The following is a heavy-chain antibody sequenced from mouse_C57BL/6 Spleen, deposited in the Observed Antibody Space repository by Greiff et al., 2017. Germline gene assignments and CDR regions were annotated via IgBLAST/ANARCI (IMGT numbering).Heavy chain of an antibody. D-gene: IGHD4-1*01. V-gene: IGHV1-81*01. CDR3: ARSWAYAMDY. CDR1: GYTFTSYG. CDR2: IYPRSGNT. J-gene: IGHJ4*01. Sequence: VKLQQSGAELARPGASVKLSCKASGYTFTSYGISWVKQRTGQGLEWIGEIYPRSGNTYYNEKFKGKATLTADKSSSTAYMELRSLTSEDSAVYFCARSWAYAMDYWGQGTSVTVSS.